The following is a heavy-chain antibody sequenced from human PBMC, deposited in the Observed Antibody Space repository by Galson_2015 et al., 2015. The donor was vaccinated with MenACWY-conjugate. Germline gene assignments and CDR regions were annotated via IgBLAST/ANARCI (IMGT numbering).Heavy chain of an antibody. D-gene: IGHD3-10*01. J-gene: IGHJ4*02. V-gene: IGHV4-39*01. Sequence: ETLSLTCTVSGASITSSSYSWGWVRQPPGKGLEWIGSIYYSGSTYYNPSLKSRFTISVDTSKSQFSLKLNSVTAADTALYYCARSKDASGSHSLAYWGQGTLVTVSS. CDR1: GASITSSSYS. CDR3: ARSKDASGSHSLAY. CDR2: IYYSGST.